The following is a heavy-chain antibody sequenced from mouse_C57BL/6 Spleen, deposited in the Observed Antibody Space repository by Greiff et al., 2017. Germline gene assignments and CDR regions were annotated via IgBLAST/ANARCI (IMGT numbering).Heavy chain of an antibody. CDR2: INPNNGGT. D-gene: IGHD1-1*01. J-gene: IGHJ2*01. Sequence: VQLQQSGPELVKPGASVKIPCKASGYTFTDYNMDWVKQSHGKSLEWIGDINPNNGGTNYTQKFKGKATLTVDKSSSTAYMELRILTSEDTAVYYCAREGVYYGSRGYFDYWGQGTTLTVSS. V-gene: IGHV1-18*01. CDR3: AREGVYYGSRGYFDY. CDR1: GYTFTDYN.